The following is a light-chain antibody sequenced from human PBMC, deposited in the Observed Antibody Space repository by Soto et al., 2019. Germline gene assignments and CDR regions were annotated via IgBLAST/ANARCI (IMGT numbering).Light chain of an antibody. J-gene: IGKJ5*01. CDR2: GAS. V-gene: IGKV3-15*01. Sequence: EIVMTQSPATLSVSPGERATLSCRASQSVSSNLAWNQQKPGQAPGPLIYGASTRATGIPARFSGSGSGTEFTLTISSLQSEDFAVYYCQQYNNWPPITFGQGTRLEIK. CDR1: QSVSSN. CDR3: QQYNNWPPIT.